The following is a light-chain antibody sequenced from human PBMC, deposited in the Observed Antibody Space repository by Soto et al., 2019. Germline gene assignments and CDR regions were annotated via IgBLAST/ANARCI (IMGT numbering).Light chain of an antibody. CDR1: QSISRY. J-gene: IGKJ3*01. CDR3: QQYNTWPPT. V-gene: IGKV3D-15*01. CDR2: GAS. Sequence: IVLTQSPGTLSLSPGERTTLSCRASQSISRYLAWYQQKPGQGPRLLIYGASSRATGTPDRFSGSGSGTEFTLAINSLQSEGFAVYWCQQYNTWPPTFGPGTKVDIK.